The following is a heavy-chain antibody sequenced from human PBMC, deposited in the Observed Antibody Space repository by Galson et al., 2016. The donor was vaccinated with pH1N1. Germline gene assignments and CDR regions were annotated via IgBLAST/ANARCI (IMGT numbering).Heavy chain of an antibody. J-gene: IGHJ4*02. CDR2: IYHRSKWYY. D-gene: IGHD3-3*01. CDR3: AREVWLGRGYYIDH. V-gene: IGHV6-1*01. CDR1: GDSVSSSSDT. Sequence: CAISGDSVSSSSDTWNWIRQSPRRGLEWLGRIYHRSKWYYEYAPSLQGRLRISPDTSSNQMSLHLNSVTLDDAAVYYCAREVWLGRGYYIDHWGQGSLVTVSS.